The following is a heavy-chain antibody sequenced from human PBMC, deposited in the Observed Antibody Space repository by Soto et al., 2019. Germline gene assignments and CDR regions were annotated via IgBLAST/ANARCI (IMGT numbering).Heavy chain of an antibody. Sequence: QVLLVQSGVEVRKPGASVKVSCKTSGYTFTSHGVSWLRQAPGQGPEWMGWISTYGGNSNYARKFQDRLTMSSDTSTRTVYMELRSLRSDDTAVYYCARDPGTSRFDYWGQGTLVTVSS. D-gene: IGHD2-2*01. V-gene: IGHV1-18*01. CDR3: ARDPGTSRFDY. J-gene: IGHJ4*02. CDR2: ISTYGGNS. CDR1: GYTFTSHG.